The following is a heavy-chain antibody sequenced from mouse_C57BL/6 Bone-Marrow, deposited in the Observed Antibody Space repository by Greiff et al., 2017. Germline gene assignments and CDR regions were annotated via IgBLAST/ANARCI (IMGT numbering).Heavy chain of an antibody. CDR3: AREGWAYYFDY. Sequence: EVKLVESGPELVKPGASVKISCKASGYSFTGYYMNWVKQSPEKSLEWIGEINPSTGGTTYNQKFKAKATLTVDKSSSTAYMQLKSLTSEDSSVYFCAREGWAYYFDYWGQGTTLTVSS. D-gene: IGHD1-1*02. CDR1: GYSFTGYY. CDR2: INPSTGGT. J-gene: IGHJ2*01. V-gene: IGHV1-42*01.